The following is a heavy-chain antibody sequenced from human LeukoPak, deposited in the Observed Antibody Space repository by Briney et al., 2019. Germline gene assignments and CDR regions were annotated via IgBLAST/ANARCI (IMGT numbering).Heavy chain of an antibody. D-gene: IGHD2-8*01. J-gene: IGHJ3*01. Sequence: GGSLRLSCAASGFTFSSYAMSWVRQAPGKGLEWVSSISGSSSYIYYADSLKGRFTISRDNAKNSLYLQMNSLRAEDTAVYYCARDTTGDGDAFDLWGQGTMVTVSS. V-gene: IGHV3-21*01. CDR2: ISGSSSYI. CDR1: GFTFSSYA. CDR3: ARDTTGDGDAFDL.